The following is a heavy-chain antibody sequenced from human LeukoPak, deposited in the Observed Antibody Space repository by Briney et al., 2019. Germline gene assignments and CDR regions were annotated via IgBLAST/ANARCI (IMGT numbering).Heavy chain of an antibody. Sequence: GGSLRLSCAASGFTFSSYSMNWVRQAPGKGLEWVSSISSSSSYIYYAGSVKGRFTISRDNAKNSLYLQMNSLRAEDTAVYYCARPSSYPHDAFDIWGQGTMVTVSS. CDR2: ISSSSSYI. D-gene: IGHD6-6*01. V-gene: IGHV3-21*01. J-gene: IGHJ3*02. CDR3: ARPSSYPHDAFDI. CDR1: GFTFSSYS.